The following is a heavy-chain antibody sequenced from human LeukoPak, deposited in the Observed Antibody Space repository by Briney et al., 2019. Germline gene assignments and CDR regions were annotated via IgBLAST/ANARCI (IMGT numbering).Heavy chain of an antibody. V-gene: IGHV3-49*03. CDR3: TRFEGYNPFGY. J-gene: IGHJ4*02. D-gene: IGHD5-24*01. Sequence: GGSLRLSCTASGFTFGDYAMSWFRQAPGKGLEWVGFIRSKAYGGTTEYAASVKGRFTLSRDDSKSIAYLQMNSLETEDTAVYYCTRFEGYNPFGYWGQGTLVTVSS. CDR2: IRSKAYGGTT. CDR1: GFTFGDYA.